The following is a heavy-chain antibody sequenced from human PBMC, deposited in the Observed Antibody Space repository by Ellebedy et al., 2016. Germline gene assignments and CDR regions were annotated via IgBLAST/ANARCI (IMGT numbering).Heavy chain of an antibody. V-gene: IGHV3-21*01. Sequence: GGSLRLSCAASGFTFSTYSMNWVRQAPGKGLEWVSSISSSSSYIYYADSVKGRFTISGDNAKNSLYLQMNSLRAEDTAVYYCARLDALGVFGTSGMDVWGQGTTVTVSS. D-gene: IGHD3-10*02. J-gene: IGHJ6*02. CDR3: ARLDALGVFGTSGMDV. CDR1: GFTFSTYS. CDR2: ISSSSSYI.